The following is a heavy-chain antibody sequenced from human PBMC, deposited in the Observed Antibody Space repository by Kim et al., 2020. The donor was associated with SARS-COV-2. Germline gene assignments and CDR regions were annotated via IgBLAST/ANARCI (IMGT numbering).Heavy chain of an antibody. CDR2: YN. J-gene: IGHJ4*02. CDR3: ARNSVRHFDY. V-gene: IGHV6-1*01. D-gene: IGHD6-6*01. Sequence: YNNSAVSVKSQITINPDTSKTQFSLQLNSVTPEDTAVYYCARNSVRHFDYWGQGTLVTVSS.